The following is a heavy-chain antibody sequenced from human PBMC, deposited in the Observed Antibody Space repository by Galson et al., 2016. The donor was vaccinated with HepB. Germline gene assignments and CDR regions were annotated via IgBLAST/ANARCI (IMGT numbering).Heavy chain of an antibody. Sequence: SLRLSCATSGFTFADYAMTWFRQTPGEGLEWVGFVRSETYGGTTDYAASVEGRFTISRDDSNSIAYLQMNSLKTEDTAVYYCSRISGYTYGHDFDYWGQGTLATVSS. CDR2: VRSETYGGTT. J-gene: IGHJ4*02. D-gene: IGHD5-18*01. CDR3: SRISGYTYGHDFDY. CDR1: GFTFADYA. V-gene: IGHV3-49*03.